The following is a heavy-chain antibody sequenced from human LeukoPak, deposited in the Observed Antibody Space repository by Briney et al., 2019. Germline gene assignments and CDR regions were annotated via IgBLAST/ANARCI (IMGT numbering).Heavy chain of an antibody. CDR2: IYSSGTT. Sequence: PGGXXXXSCVASGFTVSSNYMSWVRQAPGKGLEWVSVIYSSGTTYYSDSVKGRFTISRDNSKNTLYLQMNSLRAEDTAVYYCARSTPPIGRSTYYFDYWGQGTLVTVSS. CDR3: ARSTPPIGRSTYYFDY. D-gene: IGHD1-1*01. J-gene: IGHJ4*02. V-gene: IGHV3-53*01. CDR1: GFTVSSNY.